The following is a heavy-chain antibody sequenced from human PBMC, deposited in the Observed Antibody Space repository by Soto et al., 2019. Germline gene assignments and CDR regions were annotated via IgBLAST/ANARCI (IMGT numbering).Heavy chain of an antibody. CDR2: ISGSGGST. CDR3: ANVLKWSYYYFGMDV. Sequence: EVQLLESGGGLVQPGGSLRLSCAASGITFSSYAMSWVRQAPGKGLEWVSTISGSGGSTYSADSVKGRFTIYRDNSNNTLFLRMNSLRADDTAGDDCANVLKWSYYYFGMDVLGHWTAVTVSS. D-gene: IGHD2-15*01. V-gene: IGHV3-23*01. J-gene: IGHJ6*02. CDR1: GITFSSYA.